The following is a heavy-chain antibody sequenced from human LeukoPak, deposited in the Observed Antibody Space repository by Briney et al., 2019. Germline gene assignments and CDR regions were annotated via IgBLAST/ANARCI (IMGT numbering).Heavy chain of an antibody. J-gene: IGHJ6*02. CDR3: ARGGLRFLEWLLLPRYYYGMDV. CDR1: GGSISSYY. Sequence: SETLSLTCTVSGGSISSYYWSWIRQPPGKGLEWIGYIYYSGSTNYNPSLKSRVTISVDTSKNQFSLKLSSVTAADTAVYYCARGGLRFLEWLLLPRYYYGMDVWGQGTTVTVSS. CDR2: IYYSGST. D-gene: IGHD3-3*01. V-gene: IGHV4-59*01.